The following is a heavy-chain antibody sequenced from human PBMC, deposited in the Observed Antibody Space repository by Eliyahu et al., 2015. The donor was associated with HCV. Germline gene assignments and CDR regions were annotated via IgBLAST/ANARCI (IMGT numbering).Heavy chain of an antibody. V-gene: IGHV3-21*01. D-gene: IGHD5-18*01. CDR3: ARSGSTASFHYWYFDL. CDR1: GFXFRTST. J-gene: IGHJ2*01. CDR2: ISGSGTSI. Sequence: EVQLVESGGGLVKPGGSLRLSCEASGFXFRTSTMNWVRQAPGRGLGGVSFISGSGTSIYYADSVKGRFTVSRDNAEGSVYLQMDSLTEGDTAVYYCARSGSTASFHYWYFDLWGRGTRVTVSS.